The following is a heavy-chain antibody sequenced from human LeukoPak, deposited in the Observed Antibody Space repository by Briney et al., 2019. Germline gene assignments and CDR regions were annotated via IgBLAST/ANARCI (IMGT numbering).Heavy chain of an antibody. J-gene: IGHJ6*03. Sequence: SETLSLTCAVYGGSFSGYYWSWIRQPPGKGLEWIGEINHSGSTNYNPSLKSRVTISVDTSKNQFSLKLSSVTAADTAVYYCARSYYMDVWGKGTTVTISS. CDR2: INHSGST. CDR1: GGSFSGYY. V-gene: IGHV4-34*01. CDR3: ARSYYMDV.